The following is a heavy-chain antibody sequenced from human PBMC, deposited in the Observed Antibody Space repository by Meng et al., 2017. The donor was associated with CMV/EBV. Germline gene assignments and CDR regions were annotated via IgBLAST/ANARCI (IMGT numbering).Heavy chain of an antibody. Sequence: GESLKISCAASGFTFSDYYMSWIRQAPGKGLEWVSYISSSGSTIYYADSVKGRFTISRHNAKNSLYLQMNSLRAEDTAVYYCARDGPIVVVRGHYGMDVWGQGTTVTVSS. J-gene: IGHJ6*02. CDR3: ARDGPIVVVRGHYGMDV. D-gene: IGHD2-2*01. CDR1: GFTFSDYY. CDR2: ISSSGSTI. V-gene: IGHV3-11*04.